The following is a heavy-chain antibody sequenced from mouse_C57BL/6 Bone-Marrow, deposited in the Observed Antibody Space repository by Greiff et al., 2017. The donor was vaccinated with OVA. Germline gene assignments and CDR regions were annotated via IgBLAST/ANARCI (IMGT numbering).Heavy chain of an antibody. CDR1: GYTFTSYW. D-gene: IGHD1-1*01. J-gene: IGHJ4*01. CDR2: IDPNSGGT. V-gene: IGHV1-72*01. CDR3: ARDITTVVATDAMDY. Sequence: QVQLQQPGAELVKPGASVKLSCKASGYTFTSYWMHWVKQRPGRGLEWIGRIDPNSGGTKYNEKFKSKATLTVDKPSSTAYMQLSSLTSEDSAVYNCARDITTVVATDAMDYWGQGTSVTVSS.